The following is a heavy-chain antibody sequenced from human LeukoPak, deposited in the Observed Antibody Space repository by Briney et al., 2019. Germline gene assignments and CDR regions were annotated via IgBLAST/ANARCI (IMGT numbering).Heavy chain of an antibody. D-gene: IGHD5-18*01. CDR3: AGRVTGYSSGYVY. V-gene: IGHV3-30*04. CDR1: GFTFNSYA. CDR2: ISYDENNK. Sequence: GGSLRLSCAASGFTFNSYAIHWVRQAPGKGLEWVAVISYDENNKYYADSVKGRFTISRDNSENTVYLQMNNLRAEDTALYYCAGRVTGYSSGYVYWGQGTLVTVSS. J-gene: IGHJ4*02.